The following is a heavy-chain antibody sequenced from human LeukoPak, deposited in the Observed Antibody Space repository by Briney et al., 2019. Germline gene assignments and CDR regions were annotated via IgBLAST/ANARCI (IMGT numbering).Heavy chain of an antibody. V-gene: IGHV4-39*07. D-gene: IGHD5-18*01. CDR3: ARGYSYGYYYYYYMDV. CDR2: IYYSGST. J-gene: IGHJ6*03. CDR1: GGSISSSSYY. Sequence: PSETLSLTCTVSGGSISSSSYYWGWIRQPPGKGLEWIGSIYYSGSTNYNPSLKSRVTISVDTSKNQFSLKLSSVAAADTAVYYCARGYSYGYYYYYYMDVWGKGTTVTVSS.